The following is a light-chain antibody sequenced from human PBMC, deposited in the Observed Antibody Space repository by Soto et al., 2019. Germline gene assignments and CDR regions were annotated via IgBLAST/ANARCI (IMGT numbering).Light chain of an antibody. CDR1: QSVNTN. CDR2: GAS. V-gene: IGKV3-15*01. Sequence: EIVMTQSPATLSVSPGESATLSCRASQSVNTNLAWYQQKPGRAPRLLINGASTRATGIPARFSGSGSGTEFTFYLSSLHSEDFAVYYCQQYNSWPPHTFGQGTELDSK. J-gene: IGKJ2*01. CDR3: QQYNSWPPHT.